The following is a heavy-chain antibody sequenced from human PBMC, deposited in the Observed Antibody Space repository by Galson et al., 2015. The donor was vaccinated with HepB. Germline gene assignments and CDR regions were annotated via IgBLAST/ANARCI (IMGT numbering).Heavy chain of an antibody. V-gene: IGHV3-9*01. CDR3: AKDYGDYVGWFDP. Sequence: SLRLSCAASGFTFDDYAMHWVRQAPGKGLEWVSGISWNSGSIGYADSVKGRFTISRDNAKNSLYLQMNSLRAEDTAAYYCAKDYGDYVGWFDPWGQGTLVTVSS. D-gene: IGHD4-17*01. CDR2: ISWNSGSI. J-gene: IGHJ5*02. CDR1: GFTFDDYA.